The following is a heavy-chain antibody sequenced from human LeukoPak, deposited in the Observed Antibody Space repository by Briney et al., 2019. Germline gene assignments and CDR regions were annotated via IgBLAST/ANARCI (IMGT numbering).Heavy chain of an antibody. V-gene: IGHV3-30*18. CDR3: AKSRDGYNPFDY. D-gene: IGHD5-24*01. CDR1: GFPHSIYG. Sequence: GGSVRHLCGASGFPHSIYGMHCLRPAPDKALEWVAIISYDGSNKYYVDSSKGRFTISRDYSKNTLYLQMNSLRAEDTAVYYCAKSRDGYNPFDYWGQGTLVTVSS. J-gene: IGHJ4*02. CDR2: ISYDGSNK.